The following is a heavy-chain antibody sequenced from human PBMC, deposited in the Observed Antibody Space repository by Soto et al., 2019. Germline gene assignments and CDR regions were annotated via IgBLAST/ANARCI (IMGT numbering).Heavy chain of an antibody. J-gene: IGHJ1*01. CDR1: GYTFTSYG. CDR3: AREDIQDIVVVVVAPEGLGY. Sequence: QVQLVQSGAEVKKPGASVKVSCKASGYTFTSYGISWVRQAPGQGLEWMGRISGYNGNSNYAQTLQGRVTMTTDTSTSTAYMELRSLRPDDTAVYYYAREDIQDIVVVVVAPEGLGYRGQGSLVSVSS. CDR2: ISGYNGNS. D-gene: IGHD2-15*01. V-gene: IGHV1-18*01.